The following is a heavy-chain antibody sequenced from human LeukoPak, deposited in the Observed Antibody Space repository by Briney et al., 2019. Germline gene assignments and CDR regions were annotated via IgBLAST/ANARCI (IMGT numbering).Heavy chain of an antibody. CDR3: AREDATMVLSLDY. J-gene: IGHJ4*02. CDR1: GFTFSSYA. V-gene: IGHV3-23*01. D-gene: IGHD5-18*01. Sequence: GGSLRLSCAASGFTFSSYAMSWVRQAPGKGLEWVSAISGSGGDNTYYADSVKGRLTISRDNSKNTLYVQMTSLRAEDTAVYYCAREDATMVLSLDYWGQGALVTVSS. CDR2: ISGSGGDNT.